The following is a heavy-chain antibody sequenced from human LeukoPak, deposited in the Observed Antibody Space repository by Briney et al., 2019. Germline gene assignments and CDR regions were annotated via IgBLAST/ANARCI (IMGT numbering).Heavy chain of an antibody. Sequence: ASVKVSCKASGYTFTSYDINWVRQATGQGLEWMGWINPNSGGTNYAQKFQGRVTMTRDTSISTAYMELSRLRSDDTAVYYCASLPPPYYYDSNFDYWGQGTLVTVSS. D-gene: IGHD3-22*01. CDR3: ASLPPPYYYDSNFDY. CDR1: GYTFTSYD. J-gene: IGHJ4*02. V-gene: IGHV1-2*02. CDR2: INPNSGGT.